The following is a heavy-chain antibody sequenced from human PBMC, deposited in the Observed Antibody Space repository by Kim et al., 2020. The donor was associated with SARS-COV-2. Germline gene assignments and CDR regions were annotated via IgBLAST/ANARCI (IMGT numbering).Heavy chain of an antibody. V-gene: IGHV1-3*01. J-gene: IGHJ4*02. CDR2: INAGNGNT. CDR3: ARFSPYYYDSSGYYGPWEFDY. CDR1: GYTFTSYA. D-gene: IGHD3-22*01. Sequence: ASVKVSCKASGYTFTSYAMHWVRQAPGQRLEWMGWINAGNGNTKYSQKFQGRVTITRDTSASTAYMELSSLRSEDTAVYYCARFSPYYYDSSGYYGPWEFDYWGQGTLVTVSS.